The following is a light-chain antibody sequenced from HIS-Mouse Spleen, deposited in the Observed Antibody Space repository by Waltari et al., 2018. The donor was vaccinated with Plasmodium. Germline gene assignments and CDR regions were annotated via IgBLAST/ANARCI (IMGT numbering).Light chain of an antibody. CDR3: QSADSSGTYVV. V-gene: IGLV3-25*03. Sequence: SYELTPPPSVSVSPGQTARITCSGDALPKQYAYWYQQKPGQAPVLVIYKDSERPSGITERFSGSSSGTTVTLTISGVQAEDEADYYCQSADSSGTYVVFGGGTKLIVL. J-gene: IGLJ2*01. CDR2: KDS. CDR1: ALPKQY.